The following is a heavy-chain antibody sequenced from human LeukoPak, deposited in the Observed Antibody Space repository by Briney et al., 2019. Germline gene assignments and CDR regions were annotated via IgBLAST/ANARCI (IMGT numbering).Heavy chain of an antibody. CDR3: ARAGYSSSSTGLS. Sequence: KPSETLSLTCTVSGGSISSYYWSWIRQPPGKGLEWIGYIYYSGSTNYNPSLKSRVTISVDTSKNQFSLKLSSVTAADTAVYYCARAGYSSSSTGLSWGQGTLVTVSS. V-gene: IGHV4-59*01. CDR1: GGSISSYY. D-gene: IGHD6-13*01. CDR2: IYYSGST. J-gene: IGHJ5*02.